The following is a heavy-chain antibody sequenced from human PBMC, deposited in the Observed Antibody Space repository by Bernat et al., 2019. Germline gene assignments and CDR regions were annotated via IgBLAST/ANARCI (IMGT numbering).Heavy chain of an antibody. Sequence: QVQLAESGGGVVQPGRSLRLSCAASGFTFSRYGIHWVRQAPGKGLQWVAVIWHDGSREEYGDSVKGRFIISRDDSKDTVYLQMNSLRADDTAVYYCARDLGLRRGDHPANWLDSWGQGILVTVSS. CDR3: ARDLGLRRGDHPANWLDS. V-gene: IGHV3-33*01. D-gene: IGHD3-10*01. CDR2: IWHDGSRE. J-gene: IGHJ5*01. CDR1: GFTFSRYG.